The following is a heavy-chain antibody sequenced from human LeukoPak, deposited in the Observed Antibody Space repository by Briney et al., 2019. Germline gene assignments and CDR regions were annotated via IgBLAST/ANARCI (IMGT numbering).Heavy chain of an antibody. CDR2: IYYSGST. J-gene: IGHJ4*02. CDR1: GGSISSGDYY. V-gene: IGHV4-30-4*02. CDR3: AANKYDSSGYRDY. Sequence: KPSEILSLTCTVSGGSISSGDYYWSWIRQPPGKGLEWIGYIYYSGSTYYNPSLKSRVTISVDASKNQFSLKLSSVTAADTAVYYCAANKYDSSGYRDYWGQGTLVTVSS. D-gene: IGHD3-22*01.